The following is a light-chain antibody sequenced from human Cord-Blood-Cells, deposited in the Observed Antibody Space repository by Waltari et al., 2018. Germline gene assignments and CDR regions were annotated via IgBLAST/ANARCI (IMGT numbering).Light chain of an antibody. CDR1: RSDVGGYDY. CDR2: EVS. CDR3: SSYAGSNNLV. J-gene: IGLJ2*01. Sequence: QSALTQPPSASGSPGQSVPIPCTGTRSDVGGYDYVSWYQQHPGKAPQLMIDEVSKRPSGVPERFSGSKSGNTASLTVSGLQAEDEADYYCSSYAGSNNLVFGGGTKLTVL. V-gene: IGLV2-8*01.